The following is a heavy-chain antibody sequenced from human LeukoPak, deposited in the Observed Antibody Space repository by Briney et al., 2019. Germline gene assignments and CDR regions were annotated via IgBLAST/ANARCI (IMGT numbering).Heavy chain of an antibody. D-gene: IGHD3-22*01. Sequence: ASVKVSCKASGYTFTTYDSNWMRQATGQGLEWMGWMNPNRGNTGYEQKFQGRVTMTGNTSISTAYMELSSLRSEDTAVYSCARGYYDTNGYYYRLDSWGQGTLVTVSS. V-gene: IGHV1-8*01. CDR2: MNPNRGNT. J-gene: IGHJ4*02. CDR1: GYTFTTYD. CDR3: ARGYYDTNGYYYRLDS.